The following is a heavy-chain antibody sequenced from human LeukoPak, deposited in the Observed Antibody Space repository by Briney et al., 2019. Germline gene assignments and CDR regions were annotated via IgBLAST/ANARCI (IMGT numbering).Heavy chain of an antibody. CDR3: VAGGFQYTFDI. J-gene: IGHJ3*02. Sequence: PGGSLRLSCAASGFTFSNYWMSWVRQAPGKGLKWVANIKEDGSEKYYADSVKGRFTISRDNAKNSLNLQMNSLRAEDTAVYYCVAGGFQYTFDIWGQGTRVTVSS. CDR2: IKEDGSEK. V-gene: IGHV3-7*02. CDR1: GFTFSNYW. D-gene: IGHD5-12*01.